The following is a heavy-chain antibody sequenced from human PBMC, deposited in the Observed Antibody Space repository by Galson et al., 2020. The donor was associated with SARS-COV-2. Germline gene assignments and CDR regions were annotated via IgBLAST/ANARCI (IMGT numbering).Heavy chain of an antibody. CDR3: ARGVVAGYCCGGSCKKADC. J-gene: IGHJ4*02. D-gene: IGHD2-15*01. CDR1: GFTVSSNY. V-gene: IGHV3-53*01. Sequence: GESLKISCAASGFTVSSNYMSWVRQAPGKGLEWVSVIYSGGSTYYADSVKGRFTISRDNSKNTLYLQMNSLRAEDTAVYYCARGVVAGYCCGGSCKKADCWGQGTLVTVSS. CDR2: IYSGGST.